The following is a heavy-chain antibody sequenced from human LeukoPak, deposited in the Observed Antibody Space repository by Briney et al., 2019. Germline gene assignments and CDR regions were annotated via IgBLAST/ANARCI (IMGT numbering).Heavy chain of an antibody. J-gene: IGHJ4*02. D-gene: IGHD2-2*01. CDR2: ISSSSSYI. CDR3: ARDRYCSSSSCYDEFGY. V-gene: IGHV3-21*01. CDR1: GFTFSIYS. Sequence: GGSLRLSCAASGFTFSIYSMNWVRQAPGKGLEWVSSISSSSSYIYYADSVKGRFTISRDNAKNSLYLQMNSLRAEDTAVYYCARDRYCSSSSCYDEFGYWGQGTLVTVSS.